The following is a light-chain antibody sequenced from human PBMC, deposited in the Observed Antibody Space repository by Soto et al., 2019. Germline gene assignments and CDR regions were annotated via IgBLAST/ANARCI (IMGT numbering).Light chain of an antibody. CDR2: EVS. Sequence: QSALTQPASVSGSRGQSITISCTGTSSNVGSYNFVSWYGQYPGKAPELIIYEVSQRPSTFFNRFSGSKSGNTASLTISGLQSDDEADYYCCSYAGNNALVFGGGTKLTVL. CDR3: CSYAGNNALV. J-gene: IGLJ3*02. CDR1: SSNVGSYNF. V-gene: IGLV2-23*02.